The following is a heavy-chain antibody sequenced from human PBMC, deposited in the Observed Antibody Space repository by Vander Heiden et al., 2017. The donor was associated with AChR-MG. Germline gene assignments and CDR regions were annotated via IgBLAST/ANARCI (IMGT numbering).Heavy chain of an antibody. Sequence: QLQLQESGPGLVKPSETLSLTCTVSGVPISSSSHYWGWIRQPPGKGLEWIGTIYYSGSTYYNPSLKSRVTISVDTSKNQFSLKLSSVTAADTAVYYCARHSSGYYYDTFDIWGQGTMVTVSS. CDR1: GVPISSSSHY. J-gene: IGHJ3*02. CDR2: IYYSGST. V-gene: IGHV4-39*01. D-gene: IGHD3-22*01. CDR3: ARHSSGYYYDTFDI.